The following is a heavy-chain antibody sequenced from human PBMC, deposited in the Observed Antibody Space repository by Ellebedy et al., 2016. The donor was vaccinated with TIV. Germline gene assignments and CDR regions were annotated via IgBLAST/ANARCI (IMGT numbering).Heavy chain of an antibody. D-gene: IGHD3-22*01. V-gene: IGHV3-21*04. J-gene: IGHJ4*02. CDR3: VRDAYLYDTSGYYRY. CDR1: GFTFSDYS. Sequence: PGGSLRLSCTASGFTFSDYSMNWVRQAPGKGLEWVSSISDFSAYRFYADSVKGRFTISRDDAMNSLYLQMNSLRAEDTAVYYCVRDAYLYDTSGYYRYWGQGTLVTVSS. CDR2: ISDFSAYR.